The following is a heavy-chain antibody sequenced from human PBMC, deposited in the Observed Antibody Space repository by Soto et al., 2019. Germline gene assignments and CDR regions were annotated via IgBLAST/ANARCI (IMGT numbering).Heavy chain of an antibody. D-gene: IGHD1-20*01. Sequence: ASVKVSCKASGYTLTSYAMHWVRQAPGQRLEWMGWINAGNGNTKYSQKFQGRVTITRDTSASTAYMELSSLRSEDTAVYYCARGITLPTPLDYWGPGTLVTVSS. CDR1: GYTLTSYA. J-gene: IGHJ4*02. V-gene: IGHV1-3*01. CDR2: INAGNGNT. CDR3: ARGITLPTPLDY.